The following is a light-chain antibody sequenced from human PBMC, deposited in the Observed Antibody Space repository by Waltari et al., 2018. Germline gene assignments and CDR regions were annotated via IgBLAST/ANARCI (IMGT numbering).Light chain of an antibody. CDR2: GAS. J-gene: IGKJ1*01. CDR3: QQSFSSPWT. CDR1: QNIRTD. Sequence: DIQMTQSPSSLSASIGDTITVTCRASQNIRTDLNWYQQKPAKAPKLLIFGASTLPRGVPSRFSGSASGTEFTLTVTNLQPDDFATYFCQQSFSSPWTFGQGTTV. V-gene: IGKV1-39*01.